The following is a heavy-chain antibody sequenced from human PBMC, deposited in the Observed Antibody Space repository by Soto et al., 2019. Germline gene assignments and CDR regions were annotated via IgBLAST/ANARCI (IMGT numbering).Heavy chain of an antibody. CDR2: ISGSGGNT. CDR3: ANRPRYYNMDV. J-gene: IGHJ6*02. CDR1: QFTFSSYA. V-gene: IGHV3-23*01. Sequence: GGSLRLSCAASQFTFSSYAMTWVRQAPGKGLEWVSGISGSGGNTYYADSVKGRFTISRDNSKNTLYLQMNSLRADDTAIYFCANRPRYYNMDVWGQGATVTVSS.